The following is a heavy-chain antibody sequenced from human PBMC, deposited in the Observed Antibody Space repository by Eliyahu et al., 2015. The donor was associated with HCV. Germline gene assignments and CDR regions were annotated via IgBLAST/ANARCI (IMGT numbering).Heavy chain of an antibody. Sequence: QVQLVESGGGVVQPGRSLRXSCXASGFXXSXFGMHWVRQAPGKGLEWXALIWYDGSTEYYADSLKGRFTISRDNSKNTLYLQSNSLRAEDTAVYYCVRGHEWARLDYFDYWGQGTLVTVXS. CDR3: VRGHEWARLDYFDY. CDR2: IWYDGSTE. V-gene: IGHV3-33*01. J-gene: IGHJ4*02. D-gene: IGHD5-12*01. CDR1: GFXXSXFG.